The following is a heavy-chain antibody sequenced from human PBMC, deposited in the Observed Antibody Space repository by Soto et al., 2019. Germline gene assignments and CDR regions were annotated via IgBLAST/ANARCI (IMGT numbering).Heavy chain of an antibody. V-gene: IGHV4-59*01. CDR2: IYYSGST. CDR3: ARIYYYGSGSTYYYYYYYMDA. J-gene: IGHJ6*03. CDR1: GGSISSYY. Sequence: SETLSLTCTVSGGSISSYYWSWIRQPPGKGLEWIGYIYYSGSTNYNPSLKSRVTISVDTSKNQFSLKLSSVTAADTAVYYCARIYYYGSGSTYYYYYYYMDAWGKGTTVTVSS. D-gene: IGHD3-10*01.